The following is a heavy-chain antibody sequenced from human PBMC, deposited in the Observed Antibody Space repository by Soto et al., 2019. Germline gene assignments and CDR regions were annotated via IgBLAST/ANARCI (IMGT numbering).Heavy chain of an antibody. CDR2: INAGNGNT. CDR1: GYTFTGYA. J-gene: IGHJ4*02. D-gene: IGHD3-22*01. Sequence: ASVKVSCKASGYTFTGYAMHWVRQAPGQRLEWMGWINAGNGNTKFYADSVKGRFTISRDSTKQTLYLQMNSLRAEDTAVYYCARPTYYYDSSGPPAYWGRGTLVTVSS. CDR3: ARPTYYYDSSGPPAY. V-gene: IGHV1-3*01.